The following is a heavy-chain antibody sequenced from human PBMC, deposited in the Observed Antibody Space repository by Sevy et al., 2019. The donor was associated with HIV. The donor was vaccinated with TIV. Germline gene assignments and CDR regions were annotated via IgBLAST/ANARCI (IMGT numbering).Heavy chain of an antibody. J-gene: IGHJ4*02. CDR1: GFTFSNAW. CDR3: TTYDFWSGYYGDY. V-gene: IGHV3-15*01. CDR2: IKSKTDGGTT. Sequence: GESLKISCAASGFTFSNAWMSWVRQAPGKGLEWVGRIKSKTDGGTTDYAAPVKGRFTISRDDSKNTLYLQMNSLKTEDTAVYYCTTYDFWSGYYGDYWGQGTLVTVSS. D-gene: IGHD3-3*01.